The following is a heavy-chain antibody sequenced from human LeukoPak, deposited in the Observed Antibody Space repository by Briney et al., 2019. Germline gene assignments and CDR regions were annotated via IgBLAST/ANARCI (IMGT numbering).Heavy chain of an antibody. CDR3: AKGLTSCPCY. D-gene: IGHD2-2*01. CDR1: GFTFSSYG. V-gene: IGHV3-30*18. J-gene: IGHJ4*02. Sequence: GGSLRLSCAASGFTFSSYGMHWVRQAPGKGLEWVAIISYDESNKYYADSVKGRFTISRDNSKNTLYLQMNSLRAGDTAVYYCAKGLTSCPCYWGQGTLVTVSS. CDR2: ISYDESNK.